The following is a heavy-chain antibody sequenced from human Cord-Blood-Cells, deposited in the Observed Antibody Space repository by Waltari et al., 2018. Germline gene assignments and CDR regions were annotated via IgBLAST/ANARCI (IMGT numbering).Heavy chain of an antibody. J-gene: IGHJ4*02. Sequence: QVQLVQSGAEVKKPGSSVKVSCKASGGTFSSYTLSWVRPAPGQGLEWMGRIIPTLGIANYAQKFQGRVTMTADKSTSTAYMELSSLRSEDTAVYYCAREDSSSWYYFDYWRQGTLVTVSS. CDR2: IIPTLGIA. CDR1: GGTFSSYT. CDR3: AREDSSSWYYFDY. V-gene: IGHV1-69*08. D-gene: IGHD6-13*01.